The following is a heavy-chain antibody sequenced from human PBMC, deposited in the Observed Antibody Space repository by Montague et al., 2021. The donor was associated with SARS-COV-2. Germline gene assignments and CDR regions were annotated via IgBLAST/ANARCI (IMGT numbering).Heavy chain of an antibody. V-gene: IGHV6-1*01. D-gene: IGHD6-19*01. CDR3: ALAVAGSGGYDY. J-gene: IGHJ4*02. Sequence: NEYAVSLKSRITINPDTSKNQFSLQVKSMTPEDTAVYYCALAVAGSGGYDYWGQGTLVTVSS. CDR2: N.